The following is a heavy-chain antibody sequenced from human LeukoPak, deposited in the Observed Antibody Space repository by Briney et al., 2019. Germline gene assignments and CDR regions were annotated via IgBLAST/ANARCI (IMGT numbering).Heavy chain of an antibody. CDR2: IWSDSTNM. Sequence: GGSLRLSCAASGFIFTDYGFHWVRQAPGKGLEWVAAIWSDSTNMFYAQSVRGRFIIQREDYQNTVYLEMSSLRAEDTAVYYCTKDAQRGFHYSNSFQFWGQGSLVTVSS. V-gene: IGHV3-33*06. CDR1: GFIFTDYG. D-gene: IGHD4-11*01. J-gene: IGHJ4*02. CDR3: TKDAQRGFHYSNSFQF.